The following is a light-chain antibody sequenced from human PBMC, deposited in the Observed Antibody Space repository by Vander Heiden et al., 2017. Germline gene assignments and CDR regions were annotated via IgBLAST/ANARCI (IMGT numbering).Light chain of an antibody. CDR3: QQYNSYPWT. V-gene: IGKV1-5*03. J-gene: IGKJ1*01. CDR1: KSISSW. Sequence: DITMTQSPSTLSASVGDRVTITCSDSKSISSWLAWYQQKPGKAPKLLIYKASSLESGVPSRFSGSGSGTEFTLTISSLQPDDFATYYCQQYNSYPWTFGQGTKVEIK. CDR2: KAS.